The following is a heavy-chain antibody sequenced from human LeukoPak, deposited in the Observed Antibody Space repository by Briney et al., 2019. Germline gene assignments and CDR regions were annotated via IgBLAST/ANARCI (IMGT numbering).Heavy chain of an antibody. J-gene: IGHJ4*02. V-gene: IGHV3-30*02. D-gene: IGHD3-10*01. Sequence: PGGSLRLSCAVSGFTFSSYGMHWVRQAPGKGLEWVAFIRYDGSNKYYADSVKGRFTISRDNSKNTLFLQMNSLRAEDTAVYYCANSDGDPLDYWGQGTLVTVSS. CDR3: ANSDGDPLDY. CDR2: IRYDGSNK. CDR1: GFTFSSYG.